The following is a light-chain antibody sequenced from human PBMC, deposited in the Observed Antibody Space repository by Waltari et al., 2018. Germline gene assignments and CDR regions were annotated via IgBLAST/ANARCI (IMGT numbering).Light chain of an antibody. CDR2: DAS. Sequence: TQSPSTLPASVGDRLTITCRASQSVSSYLAWYQQKPGQAPRLLIYDASNRATGIPARFSGSGSGTDFTLTISSLEPEDFAVYYCQQRSNWPPITFGQGTRLEIK. J-gene: IGKJ5*01. CDR1: QSVSSY. CDR3: QQRSNWPPIT. V-gene: IGKV3-11*01.